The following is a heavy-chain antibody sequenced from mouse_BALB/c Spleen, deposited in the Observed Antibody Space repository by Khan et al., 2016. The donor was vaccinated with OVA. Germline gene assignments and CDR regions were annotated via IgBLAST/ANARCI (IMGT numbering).Heavy chain of an antibody. D-gene: IGHD2-14*01. CDR1: GYTFTDYV. J-gene: IGHJ3*01. V-gene: IGHV1-77*01. Sequence: QVQLKQSGPELVKPGASLKVSCKASGYTFTDYVIGWVRQRTSQGLEWIGDIFPGSGTPYYNENFKDKATLTADKSYNTAYMQLSSLTSEDSADYFCGRGGYSVFAYWGQGTLVTVSA. CDR3: GRGGYSVFAY. CDR2: IFPGSGTP.